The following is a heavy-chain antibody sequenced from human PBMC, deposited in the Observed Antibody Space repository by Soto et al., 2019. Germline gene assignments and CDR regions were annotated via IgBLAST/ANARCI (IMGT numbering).Heavy chain of an antibody. Sequence: EVQLLESGGDLVQPGGSLRLSCAASGFTFSDYTMSWVRQASGKGLEWVSSINGSGVNTYYSDSVKGRFTISRDNSKDSLVLQRISGRAEGTAVFLGVKGLLSGGAGTETRVMEGGQVTLFTFSS. V-gene: IGHV3-23*01. CDR3: VKGLLSGGAGTETRVME. CDR2: INGSGVNT. CDR1: GFTFSDYT. J-gene: IGHJ4*02. D-gene: IGHD3-10*01.